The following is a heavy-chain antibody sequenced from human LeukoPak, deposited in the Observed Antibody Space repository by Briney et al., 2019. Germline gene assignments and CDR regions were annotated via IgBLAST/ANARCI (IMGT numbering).Heavy chain of an antibody. CDR1: GFTFSSYA. CDR2: ISYDGSSK. D-gene: IGHD1-14*01. V-gene: IGHV3-30*04. Sequence: PGRSLRLSCAASGFTFSSYAMHWVRQAPGKGLEWVAVISYDGSSKYYADSVKGRFTISRDNSKNTLYLQMNSLRAEDTAVYYCARYKKKVAPDYWGQGTLVTVSS. CDR3: ARYKKKVAPDY. J-gene: IGHJ4*02.